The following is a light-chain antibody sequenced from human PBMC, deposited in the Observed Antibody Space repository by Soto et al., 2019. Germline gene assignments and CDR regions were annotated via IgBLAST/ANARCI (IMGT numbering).Light chain of an antibody. J-gene: IGKJ1*01. CDR1: QGISSW. CDR2: DAS. V-gene: IGKV1-12*01. CDR3: QQSYSIPWT. Sequence: IQMSRSNSALSAGIGGRVSSTCRASQGISSWLAWYQQKPGKAPKLLIYDASSLESGVPSRFSGSGSGTDFTLTISSLQPEDFATYYCQQSYSIPWTFGQGTKVDIK.